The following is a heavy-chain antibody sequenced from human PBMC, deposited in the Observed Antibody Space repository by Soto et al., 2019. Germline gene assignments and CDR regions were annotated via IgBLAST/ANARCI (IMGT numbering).Heavy chain of an antibody. CDR1: GGSVSSGSYY. CDR2: IYYSGST. V-gene: IGHV4-61*01. J-gene: IGHJ6*02. CDR3: ARDLRGAGTSGYYGMDV. D-gene: IGHD6-19*01. Sequence: SETLSLTCTVSGGSVSSGSYYWSWIRQPPGKGLEWIGYIYYSGSTTYQPSLKSRVTISVDRSQNQFSLELTSVTAADTAVYFCARDLRGAGTSGYYGMDVWGQGTTVTVSS.